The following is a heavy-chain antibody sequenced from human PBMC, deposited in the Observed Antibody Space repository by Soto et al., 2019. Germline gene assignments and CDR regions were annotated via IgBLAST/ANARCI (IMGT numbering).Heavy chain of an antibody. V-gene: IGHV1-69*06. J-gene: IGHJ4*02. Sequence: QVQLVQSGAEVKKPGSSVKVSCRASADTFNSYAISWVRQAPGQGLEWMGGIVPFIGTTNYEERLQGRATITADKSTSTVYMEISSLRSEDTAVYYCARGGFSSSWRFDYWGQGTLVTVSS. D-gene: IGHD6-13*01. CDR3: ARGGFSSSWRFDY. CDR1: ADTFNSYA. CDR2: IVPFIGTT.